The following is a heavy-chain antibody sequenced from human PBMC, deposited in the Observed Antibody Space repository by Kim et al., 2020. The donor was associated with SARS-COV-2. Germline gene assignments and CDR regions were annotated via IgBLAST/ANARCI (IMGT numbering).Heavy chain of an antibody. CDR1: GGSFSGYY. J-gene: IGHJ3*02. V-gene: IGHV4-34*01. D-gene: IGHD2-2*01. CDR2: INHSGST. Sequence: SETLSLTCAVYGGSFSGYYWSWIRQPPGKGLEWIGEINHSGSTNYNPSLKSRVTISVDTSKNQFSLKLSSVTAADTAVYYCARGHPVGAPQGGGPRTSSRNAFDIWGQGTMVTVSS. CDR3: ARGHPVGAPQGGGPRTSSRNAFDI.